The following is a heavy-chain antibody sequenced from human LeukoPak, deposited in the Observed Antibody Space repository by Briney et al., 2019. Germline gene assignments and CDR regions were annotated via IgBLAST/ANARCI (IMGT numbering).Heavy chain of an antibody. CDR3: ARGPSSWYFDY. CDR2: IYYSGST. Sequence: SETLSLTCTVSGGSISSGDYYWSWIRQPPGKGLEWIGYIYYSGSTYYNPSLKSRVTISVDTSKNQFSLKLCSVTAADTAVYYCARGPSSWYFDYWGQGTLVTVSS. CDR1: GGSISSGDYY. D-gene: IGHD6-13*01. V-gene: IGHV4-30-4*08. J-gene: IGHJ4*02.